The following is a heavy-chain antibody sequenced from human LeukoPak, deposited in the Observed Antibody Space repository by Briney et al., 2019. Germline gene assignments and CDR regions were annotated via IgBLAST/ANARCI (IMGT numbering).Heavy chain of an antibody. D-gene: IGHD3-3*01. CDR2: IYYSGST. CDR3: ARGGGTIFGVVIIPVDWFDP. V-gene: IGHV4-59*01. CDR1: GGSISSYY. J-gene: IGHJ5*02. Sequence: SETLSLTCTVSGGSISSYYWSWIRQPPGKGLERIGYIYYSGSTNYNPSLKSRVTISVDTSKNQFSLKLSSVTAADTAVYYCARGGGTIFGVVIIPVDWFDPWGQGTLVTVSS.